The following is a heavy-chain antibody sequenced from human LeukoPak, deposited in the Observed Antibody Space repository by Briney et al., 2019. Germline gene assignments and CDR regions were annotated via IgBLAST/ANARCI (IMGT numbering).Heavy chain of an antibody. V-gene: IGHV3-23*01. D-gene: IGHD2-8*01. CDR3: AKMVREFYTISYYFDY. CDR1: GFTFSSYA. J-gene: IGHJ4*02. CDR2: ISGSGAGT. Sequence: GGSLRLSCAVSGFTFSSYAMNWVRQAPGKGLEWVSGISGSGAGTYYADSVKGRLTISRDNSKNTLYLQMNSLRAEDTAVYYCAKMVREFYTISYYFDYWGQGTLVTVSS.